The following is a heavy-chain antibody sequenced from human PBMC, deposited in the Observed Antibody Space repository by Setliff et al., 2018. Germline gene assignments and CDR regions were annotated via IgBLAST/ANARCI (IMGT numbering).Heavy chain of an antibody. D-gene: IGHD6-19*01. V-gene: IGHV1-18*01. Sequence: ASVKVSCKASGYSFTSFGITWVRQAPGQGLEWMGWVSTYNGDTNYAQKFRGRVTMTTDISTSTVYMELRTLRSDDTAVYYCTRRPIALAGYRKGAFDIWGQGTMVTVSS. CDR1: GYSFTSFG. CDR2: VSTYNGDT. CDR3: TRRPIALAGYRKGAFDI. J-gene: IGHJ3*02.